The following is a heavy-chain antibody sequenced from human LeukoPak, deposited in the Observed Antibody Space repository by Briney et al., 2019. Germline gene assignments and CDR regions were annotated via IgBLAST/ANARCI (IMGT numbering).Heavy chain of an antibody. Sequence: SETLSLTCTVSGGSISSYYWSWIRQPPGKGLEWIVYIYYSGSTNYNPSHKSRVTISVDTSKNQFSLKLSSVTAADTAVYYCARGLSLMARLPYYYYGMDVWGQGTTVTVSS. CDR1: GGSISSYY. V-gene: IGHV4-59*13. CDR3: ARGLSLMARLPYYYYGMDV. D-gene: IGHD1-1*01. J-gene: IGHJ6*02. CDR2: IYYSGST.